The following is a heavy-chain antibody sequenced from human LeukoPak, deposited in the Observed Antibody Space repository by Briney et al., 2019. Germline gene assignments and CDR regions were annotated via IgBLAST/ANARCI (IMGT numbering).Heavy chain of an antibody. CDR2: ISYDGSNK. Sequence: GRSLRLSCAASGFTSSSYAMHWVRQAPGKGLGWVAVISYDGSNKYYADSVKGRFTISRDNSKNTLYLQMNSLRAEDTAVYYCARENLLRYFDWLPRGGGWFDPWGQGTLVTVSP. J-gene: IGHJ5*02. V-gene: IGHV3-30*04. D-gene: IGHD3-9*01. CDR1: GFTSSSYA. CDR3: ARENLLRYFDWLPRGGGWFDP.